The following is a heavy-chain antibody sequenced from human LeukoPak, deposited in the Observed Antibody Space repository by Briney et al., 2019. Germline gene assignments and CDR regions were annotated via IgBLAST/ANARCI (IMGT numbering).Heavy chain of an antibody. Sequence: ASVKVSCKASGYTFSGTGWYLYWLRQAPGQGLECMGWIHPNNGDTAYAQKFEGRVAMTRDTSISTAHMELRRLRPDDTAVYFCARDGPAQMVDLDYWGQGTLVTVSS. J-gene: IGHJ4*02. CDR3: ARDGPAQMVDLDY. D-gene: IGHD3-10*01. CDR2: IHPNNGDT. V-gene: IGHV1-2*02. CDR1: GYTFSGTGWY.